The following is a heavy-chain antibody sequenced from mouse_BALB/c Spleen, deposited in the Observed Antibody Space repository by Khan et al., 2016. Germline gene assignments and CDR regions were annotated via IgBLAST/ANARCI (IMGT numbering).Heavy chain of an antibody. CDR3: ARELGHYAMDY. Sequence: VQLVESGPGLVAPSQSLSITCTVSGFSLTGYGVNWVRQPPGKGLEWLGMIWGDGSTDYNSALISRLSISKDNSKSQVFLKMNSLQTDDTARYYCARELGHYAMDYWGQGTSVTVSS. CDR1: GFSLTGYG. J-gene: IGHJ4*01. V-gene: IGHV2-6-7*01. D-gene: IGHD4-1*01. CDR2: IWGDGST.